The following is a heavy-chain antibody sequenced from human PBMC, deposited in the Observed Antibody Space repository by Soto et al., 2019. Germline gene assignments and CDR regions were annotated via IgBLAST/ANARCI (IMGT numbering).Heavy chain of an antibody. Sequence: GASVKVSCKASGYTFTSYGISWVRQAPGQGLEWMGWISAYNGNTNYAQKLKGRVTMTTDTSTSTAYMELRSLRSDDTAVYYCARTPDRVYCSGGSCYSLDYWGQGTLVTVSS. CDR1: GYTFTSYG. V-gene: IGHV1-18*01. CDR2: ISAYNGNT. D-gene: IGHD2-15*01. J-gene: IGHJ4*02. CDR3: ARTPDRVYCSGGSCYSLDY.